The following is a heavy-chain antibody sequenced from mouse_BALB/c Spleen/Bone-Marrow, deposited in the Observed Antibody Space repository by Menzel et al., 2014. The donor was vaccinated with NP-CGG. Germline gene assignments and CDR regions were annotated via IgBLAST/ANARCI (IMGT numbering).Heavy chain of an antibody. CDR3: ARGEDYDDYYAMDY. CDR2: IWGDGST. D-gene: IGHD2-4*01. V-gene: IGHV2-6-7*01. J-gene: IGHJ4*01. CDR1: GFSLTGYG. Sequence: VQRVESGPGLVAPSQSLSITCTVSGFSLTGYGVNWVRQPPGKGLEWLGMIWGDGSTDYNSALKSRLSISKDNSKSQVFLKMNSLQTDDTARYYCARGEDYDDYYAMDYGGQGTSVTVSS.